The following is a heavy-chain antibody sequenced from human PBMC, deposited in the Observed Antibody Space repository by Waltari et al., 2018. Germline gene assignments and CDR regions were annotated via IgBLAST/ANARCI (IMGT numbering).Heavy chain of an antibody. V-gene: IGHV4-38-2*01. D-gene: IGHD6-19*01. Sequence: QVQLQESGPGRVKPSETLSLTCAVSGSSISSGYYWGWIRQPPGKGLEWIGSIYHSGSTYYNPSLKSRVTISVDTSKNQFSLKLSSVTAADTAVYYCARFIAVAGFDYWGQGTLVTVSS. J-gene: IGHJ4*02. CDR2: IYHSGST. CDR1: GSSISSGYY. CDR3: ARFIAVAGFDY.